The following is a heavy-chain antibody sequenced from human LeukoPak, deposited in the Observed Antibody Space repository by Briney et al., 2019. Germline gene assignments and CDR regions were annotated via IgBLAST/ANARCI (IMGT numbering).Heavy chain of an antibody. Sequence: SETLSLTCTVSGGSISSYYWSWIRQPAGKGLEWIGRIYTSGSTNYNPSLKSRVTMSVDTSKNQFSLKLSSVTAADTAVYYCARSMTGTTGANYYYYHMDVWGKGTTVTVSS. CDR1: GGSISSYY. V-gene: IGHV4-4*07. D-gene: IGHD1-7*01. J-gene: IGHJ6*03. CDR3: ARSMTGTTGANYYYYHMDV. CDR2: IYTSGST.